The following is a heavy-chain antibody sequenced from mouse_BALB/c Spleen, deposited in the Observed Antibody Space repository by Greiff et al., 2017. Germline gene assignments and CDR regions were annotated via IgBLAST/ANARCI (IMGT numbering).Heavy chain of an antibody. CDR3: TRAITTFFDY. V-gene: IGHV1S22*01. CDR2: IYPGSGST. D-gene: IGHD2-4*01. CDR1: GYTFTSYW. J-gene: IGHJ2*01. Sequence: LQQPGSELVRPGASVKLSCKASGYTFTSYWMHWVKQRHGQGLEWIGNIYPGSGSTNYDEKFKSKGTLTVDTSSSTAYMHLSSLTSEDSAVYYCTRAITTFFDYWGQGTTLTVSS.